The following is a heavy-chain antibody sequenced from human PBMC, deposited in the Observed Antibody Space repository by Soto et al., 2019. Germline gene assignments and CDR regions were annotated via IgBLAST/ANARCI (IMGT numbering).Heavy chain of an antibody. V-gene: IGHV4-38-2*02. CDR1: VYSISSGYY. D-gene: IGHD2-21*01. Sequence: SETLSLTCNVSVYSISSGYYCAFLRPAPGEVVEWIAMIFHVGTTYYNPSLQSRVTISVDTSKNQFSLKVKSVTASDTAVYFCARDPTEGDYPGYFATDGMDVWGRGTTVTVSS. J-gene: IGHJ6*02. CDR2: IFHVGTT. CDR3: ARDPTEGDYPGYFATDGMDV.